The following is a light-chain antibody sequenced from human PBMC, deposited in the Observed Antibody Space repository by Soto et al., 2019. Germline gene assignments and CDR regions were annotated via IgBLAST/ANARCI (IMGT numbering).Light chain of an antibody. CDR3: QQYGNSPAT. CDR1: QSVASNY. V-gene: IGKV3-20*01. Sequence: EIVLTQSPGTLSLSPGERATLSCRASQSVASNYLAWYLQRPGQAPRLLIYGASYRATGIPDRFSGSGSGTDFTLTISRLEPEDFAVFYCQQYGNSPATFCQGTKVEIK. J-gene: IGKJ1*01. CDR2: GAS.